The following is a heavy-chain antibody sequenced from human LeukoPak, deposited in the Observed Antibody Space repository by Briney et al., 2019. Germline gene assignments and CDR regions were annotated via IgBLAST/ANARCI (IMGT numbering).Heavy chain of an antibody. CDR3: AKDPLYNWNDETNQENYYYYYMDV. D-gene: IGHD1-1*01. CDR2: ISGSGGST. J-gene: IGHJ6*03. CDR1: GFTFSSYA. V-gene: IGHV3-23*01. Sequence: GGSLRLSCAASGFTFSSYAMSWVRQAPGKGLEWVSAISGSGGSTYYADSVKGRFTISRDNSKNTLYLQMNSLRAEDTAVYYCAKDPLYNWNDETNQENYYYYYMDVWGKGTTVTVSS.